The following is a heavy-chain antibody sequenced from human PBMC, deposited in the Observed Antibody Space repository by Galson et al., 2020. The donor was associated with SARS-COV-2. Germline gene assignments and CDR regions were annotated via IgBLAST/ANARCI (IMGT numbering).Heavy chain of an antibody. CDR3: TRAPDILSGHLGTYHYYFGMDV. D-gene: IGHD3-9*01. CDR1: GFIFRDHY. V-gene: IGHV3-72*01. J-gene: IGHJ6*02. CDR2: SRNKANKYTT. Sequence: QAGGSLRLSCATSGFIFRDHYMDWVRQAPGKGLEWVGRSRNKANKYTTEYAASVKGRFTVSRDDSNNALYLQMNSLKSEDTAVYYCTRAPDILSGHLGTYHYYFGMDVWGQGTTVIVSS.